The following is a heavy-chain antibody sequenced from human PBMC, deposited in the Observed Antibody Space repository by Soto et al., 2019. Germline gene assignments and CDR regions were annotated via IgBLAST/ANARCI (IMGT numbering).Heavy chain of an antibody. CDR1: GDSISRIDYY. CDR2: IYFRGNT. Sequence: QVQLQESGPGLVKPSQTLSLTCSVSGDSISRIDYYWTWIRQHPEKGLEGIGNIYFRGNTYYSPSLERRFTISVDTSKNQFSLKLTSVTAADTAVYYCAREGGSYDSGGYLIRGAFDIWGQGTMVTVSS. J-gene: IGHJ3*02. CDR3: AREGGSYDSGGYLIRGAFDI. V-gene: IGHV4-31*03. D-gene: IGHD3-22*01.